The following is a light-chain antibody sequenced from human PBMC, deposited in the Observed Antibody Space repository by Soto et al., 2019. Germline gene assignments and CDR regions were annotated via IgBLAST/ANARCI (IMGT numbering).Light chain of an antibody. CDR3: QQYGSSPPIT. J-gene: IGKJ5*01. CDR2: GAS. CDR1: HSVSSSY. Sequence: EIVLTQSPGTLSLSPGERATLSCRASHSVSSSYLAWYQQKPGQAPRLLIYGASSKATGIPDRFSGSGYGTDFTLTISRLEPEDIGVYYYQQYGSSPPITFGQGTRLEIK. V-gene: IGKV3-20*01.